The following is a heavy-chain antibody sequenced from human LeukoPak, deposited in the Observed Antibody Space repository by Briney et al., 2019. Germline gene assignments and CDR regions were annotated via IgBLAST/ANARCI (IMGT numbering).Heavy chain of an antibody. CDR3: AREGRGWAFDI. V-gene: IGHV3-73*01. D-gene: IGHD2-15*01. Sequence: GGSLRLSCAASGFTFSGSAMHWVRQASGKGLEWVGRIRSKANSYATAYAASVKGRFTISRDDSKNTAYLQMNSLKTEDTAVYYCAREGRGWAFDIWGQGTMVTVSS. CDR1: GFTFSGSA. J-gene: IGHJ3*02. CDR2: IRSKANSYAT.